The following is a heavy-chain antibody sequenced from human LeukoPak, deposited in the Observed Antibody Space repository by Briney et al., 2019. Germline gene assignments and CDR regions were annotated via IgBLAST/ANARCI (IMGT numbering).Heavy chain of an antibody. CDR3: ARGLCRRNPVVPAATPPYYFDY. Sequence: SETLSLTCAVYGGSFSGYYWSWIRQPPGKGLEWIGEINHSGSTNYNPSLKSRVTISVDTSKNQFSLKLSSVTAADTAVYYCARGLCRRNPVVPAATPPYYFDYWGQGTLVTVSS. CDR2: INHSGST. J-gene: IGHJ4*02. CDR1: GGSFSGYY. D-gene: IGHD2-2*01. V-gene: IGHV4-34*01.